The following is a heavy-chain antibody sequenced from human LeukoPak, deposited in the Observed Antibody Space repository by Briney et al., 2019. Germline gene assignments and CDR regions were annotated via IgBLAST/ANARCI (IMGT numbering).Heavy chain of an antibody. D-gene: IGHD1-7*01. V-gene: IGHV3-11*01. Sequence: GGSLRLSCAASGFTFSDYYMSWIRQAPGKGLEWVSYISSSGSTIYYADSVKGRFTISRDNAKNSLYLQMNSLRAEDTAVYYCARANNWNYPYYFDCWGQGTLVIVSS. CDR2: ISSSGSTI. CDR3: ARANNWNYPYYFDC. J-gene: IGHJ4*02. CDR1: GFTFSDYY.